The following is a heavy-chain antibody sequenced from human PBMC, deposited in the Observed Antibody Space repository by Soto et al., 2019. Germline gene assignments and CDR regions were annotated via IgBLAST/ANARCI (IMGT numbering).Heavy chain of an antibody. V-gene: IGHV3-21*01. Sequence: GGSLRLSCSASCFTFINYIMNCVRQAPGKGLEWVSSISSSSSYIYYADSVKGRFTISRDNAKNSLYLQMNSLRAEDTAVYYCARDLSGDIVVVVAANRIFYGMDVWGQGTTVTVSS. D-gene: IGHD2-15*01. J-gene: IGHJ6*02. CDR2: ISSSSSYI. CDR1: CFTFINYI. CDR3: ARDLSGDIVVVVAANRIFYGMDV.